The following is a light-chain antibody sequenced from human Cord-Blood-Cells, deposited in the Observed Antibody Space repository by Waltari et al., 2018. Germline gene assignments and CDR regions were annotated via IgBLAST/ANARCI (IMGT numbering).Light chain of an antibody. Sequence: SSELTQDPALSVALGQTVRITCQGDSLRSYYASWYQQKPGQAPVLVIYGKNNRPAGIPERFSGSSSGNTASLTITGAQAEDEADYYCNSRDSSGNRVFGTGTKVTVL. CDR1: SLRSYY. CDR2: GKN. CDR3: NSRDSSGNRV. J-gene: IGLJ1*01. V-gene: IGLV3-19*01.